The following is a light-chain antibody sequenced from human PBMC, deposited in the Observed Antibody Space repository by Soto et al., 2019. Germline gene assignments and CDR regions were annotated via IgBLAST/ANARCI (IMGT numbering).Light chain of an antibody. V-gene: IGKV1-5*01. CDR3: DHSRSVSA. CDR1: QSISRG. J-gene: IGKJ1*01. CDR2: DAS. Sequence: QMTRCASTVASSVWEEVRVGCRASQSISRGLAWYQQKPGKAPNLLIYDASTLESAVPSRFSGSGSGTDFPLTPRCLHPDDFATYSCDHSRSVSAFGQGTKVDIK.